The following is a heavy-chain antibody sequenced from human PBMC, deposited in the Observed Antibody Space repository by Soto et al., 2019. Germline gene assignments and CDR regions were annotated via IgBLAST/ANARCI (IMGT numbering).Heavy chain of an antibody. CDR1: GFTFSSYG. CDR3: ERSTQRIIFDY. CDR2: IWYDGSNK. V-gene: IGHV3-33*01. D-gene: IGHD2-15*01. Sequence: GVSLRLSCSASGFTFSSYGMHWVRQAPGKGLEWVAVIWYDGSNKYYADSVKGRLTISRDNSKNTLYLQMNSLRAEDTAVYYCERSTQRIIFDYWGQGNLVTVSS. J-gene: IGHJ4*02.